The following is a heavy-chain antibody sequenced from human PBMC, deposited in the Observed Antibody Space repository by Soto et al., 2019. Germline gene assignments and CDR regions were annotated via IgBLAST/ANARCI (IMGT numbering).Heavy chain of an antibody. J-gene: IGHJ6*02. Sequence: EVPLVESGGGLVKPGGPLGLPCAVSGLTFSSRTLNWVGQAPGTGLEWVSSISPSSGHINYADSVKGRFPISRDNAKNSLFLQMNSLRGEDTAVYYCSGCSGGACHKNYGMDVWGQGTTVTVSS. V-gene: IGHV3-21*06. CDR2: ISPSSGHI. D-gene: IGHD2-15*01. CDR3: SGCSGGACHKNYGMDV. CDR1: GLTFSSRT.